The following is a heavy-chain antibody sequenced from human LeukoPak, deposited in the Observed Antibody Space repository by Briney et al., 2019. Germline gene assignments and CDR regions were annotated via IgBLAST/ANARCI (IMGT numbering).Heavy chain of an antibody. CDR3: ARGRYCSADICSGGDAFDI. CDR2: IYTRGST. D-gene: IGHD2-15*01. V-gene: IGHV4-4*07. Sequence: KPSETLSLTCTVSGVSINNYYWSWIRQPAGKGLEWIGRIYTRGSTNYNPSLKSRVTMSVDTSKNQFSLKLSSVTAADTAVYYCARGRYCSADICSGGDAFDIWGQGTMVSVSS. CDR1: GVSINNYY. J-gene: IGHJ3*02.